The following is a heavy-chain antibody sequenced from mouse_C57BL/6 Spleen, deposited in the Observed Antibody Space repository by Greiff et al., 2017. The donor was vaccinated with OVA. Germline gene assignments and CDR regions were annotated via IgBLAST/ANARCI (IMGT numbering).Heavy chain of an antibody. Sequence: QVQLQQPGAELVKPGASVKMSCKASGYTFTSYWITWVKQRPGHGLEWIGDIYPGSGSTNYNEKFKSTATLTVDPSSSTAYMQLSSLTSEDSAVYYCARYDYDGYAMDYWGQGTSVTVSS. D-gene: IGHD2-4*01. CDR3: ARYDYDGYAMDY. J-gene: IGHJ4*01. V-gene: IGHV1-55*01. CDR2: IYPGSGST. CDR1: GYTFTSYW.